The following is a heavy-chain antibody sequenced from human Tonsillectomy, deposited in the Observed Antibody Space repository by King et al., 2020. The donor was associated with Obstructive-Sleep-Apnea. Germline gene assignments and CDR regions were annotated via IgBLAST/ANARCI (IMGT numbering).Heavy chain of an antibody. Sequence: VQLVESGGGLVKPGGSLRLSCAASGFTFSDYYMNWIRQAPGKGLEWISYVSTTSIYTNYEDSVKGRFTISRDNARNSLYLQMNSLRVEDTAVYYCARWYDFWSGPPMDVWGQGTTVTVSS. CDR2: VSTTSIYT. D-gene: IGHD3-3*01. CDR1: GFTFSDYY. V-gene: IGHV3-11*06. CDR3: ARWYDFWSGPPMDV. J-gene: IGHJ6*02.